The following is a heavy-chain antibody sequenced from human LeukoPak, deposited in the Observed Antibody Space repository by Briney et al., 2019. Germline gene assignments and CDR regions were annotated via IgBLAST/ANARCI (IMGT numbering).Heavy chain of an antibody. CDR3: ARARSSTSWVDY. CDR1: GYTFTSYG. J-gene: IGHJ4*02. Sequence: ASVKVSCKASGYTFTSYGISWVRQAPGQGLEWMGWISAYNGNTNYAQKLQGRVTMTTDTSTSTAYMELRSLRSDDTAVYYCARARSSTSWVDYWGQEPLVPVSS. D-gene: IGHD2-2*01. V-gene: IGHV1-18*01. CDR2: ISAYNGNT.